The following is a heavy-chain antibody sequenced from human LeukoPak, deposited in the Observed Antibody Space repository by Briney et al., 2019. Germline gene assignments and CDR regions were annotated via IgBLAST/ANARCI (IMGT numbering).Heavy chain of an antibody. D-gene: IGHD3-10*01. Sequence: PSETLSLTCTLSSRSISSYYWSWIRQPPGKGLEWIGYVYYSGSANYNPSLKSRVTISVETSKNQFSLKLSSVTAADTAVYYCARHEKLGQFDYWGQGTLVTVSS. CDR3: ARHEKLGQFDY. CDR1: SRSISSYY. CDR2: VYYSGSA. V-gene: IGHV4-59*08. J-gene: IGHJ4*02.